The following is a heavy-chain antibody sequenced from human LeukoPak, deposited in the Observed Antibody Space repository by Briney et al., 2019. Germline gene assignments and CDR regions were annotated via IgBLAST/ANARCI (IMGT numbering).Heavy chain of an antibody. V-gene: IGHV3-48*04. Sequence: GGSLRLSCAASGFTFSSYSMNWVRQAPGKGLEWVSYISSSSSTIYYADSVKGRFTISRDNAKNSLYLQMNSLRAEDTAVYYCARRIDRLDLWGRGTLVTVSS. CDR1: GFTFSSYS. J-gene: IGHJ2*01. D-gene: IGHD2/OR15-2a*01. CDR2: ISSSSSTI. CDR3: ARRIDRLDL.